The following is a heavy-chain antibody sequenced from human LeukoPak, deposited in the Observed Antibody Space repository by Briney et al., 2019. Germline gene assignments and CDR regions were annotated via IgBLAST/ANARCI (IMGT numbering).Heavy chain of an antibody. CDR2: IYYSGST. D-gene: IGHD3-10*01. CDR1: GGSVTSGGYY. Sequence: PSETLSLTCTVSGGSVTSGGYYWSWIRQHPGKGLEWIGYIYYSGSTYYNPSLKSRVTISLDTSKNQFSLKLSSVTAADTAVYYCARLLGYSGTDHYYFDYWGQGTLVTVSS. V-gene: IGHV4-31*03. CDR3: ARLLGYSGTDHYYFDY. J-gene: IGHJ4*02.